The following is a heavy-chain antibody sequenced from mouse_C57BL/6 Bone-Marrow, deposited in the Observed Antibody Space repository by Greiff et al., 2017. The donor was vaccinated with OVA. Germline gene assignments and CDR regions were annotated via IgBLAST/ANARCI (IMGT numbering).Heavy chain of an antibody. Sequence: EVKLVESGGDLVKPGGSLKLSCAASGFTFSSYGMSWVRQTPDKRLAWVATISSGGSYTYYPDSVKGRFTISRDNAKNTLYLQMSSLKSEDTAMYYCARNYGSAWFAYWGQGTLVTVSA. CDR2: ISSGGSYT. CDR1: GFTFSSYG. CDR3: ARNYGSAWFAY. V-gene: IGHV5-6*01. J-gene: IGHJ3*01. D-gene: IGHD1-1*01.